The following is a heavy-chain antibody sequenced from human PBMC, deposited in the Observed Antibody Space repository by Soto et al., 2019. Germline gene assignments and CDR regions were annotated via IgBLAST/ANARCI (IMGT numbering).Heavy chain of an antibody. V-gene: IGHV2-26*01. CDR2: IFSNDEK. CDR1: GFSLSNARMG. D-gene: IGHD3-3*01. CDR3: ARIPGFWSGYFN. J-gene: IGHJ4*02. Sequence: QVTLKESGPVLVKPTETLTLTCTVSGFSLSNARMGVSWIRQPPGKALEWLAHIFSNDEKSYSTSLKSRLTISKDTSKSQVVLTMTNVDPVDTATYYCARIPGFWSGYFNWGQGTLVTVSS.